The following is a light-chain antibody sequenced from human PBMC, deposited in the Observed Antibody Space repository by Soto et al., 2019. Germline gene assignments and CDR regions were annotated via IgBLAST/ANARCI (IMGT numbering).Light chain of an antibody. CDR1: QDIKTW. J-gene: IGKJ4*01. Sequence: DVQMTQSPSSLSASVGDRVTITCRASQDIKTWLVWYQQKPEQAPKSLIYAASGLQAGVPSRFSGSRSGTDFTLTISRLQPEDSAIYYCQQYNSYPLTFGGGT. CDR3: QQYNSYPLT. CDR2: AAS. V-gene: IGKV1D-16*01.